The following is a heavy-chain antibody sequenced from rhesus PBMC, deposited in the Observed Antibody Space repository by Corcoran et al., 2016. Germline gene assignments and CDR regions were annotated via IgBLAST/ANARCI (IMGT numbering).Heavy chain of an antibody. Sequence: QVQLQESGPGLVKPSETLSLTCAVSGGSISSSNWWSWIRQPPGKGLEWIGYNSGSSGSTSSHPSLKSRVTISTDTSKNQFSLKLSSVTAADTAVYYCARDSGWYYFDYWGQGVLVTVSS. CDR3: ARDSGWYYFDY. D-gene: IGHD6-31*01. V-gene: IGHV4-65*01. CDR2: NSGSSGST. CDR1: GGSISSSNW. J-gene: IGHJ4*01.